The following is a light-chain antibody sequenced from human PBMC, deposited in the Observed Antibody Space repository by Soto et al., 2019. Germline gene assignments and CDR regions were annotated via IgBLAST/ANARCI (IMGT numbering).Light chain of an antibody. Sequence: EIVLTQSPGTLSLSPGERATLSCRASQSVSSSYLAWYQQKPGQAPRLLIYGASSRATGIPDRFSGSGSGTDFTLTISRLEPEDFEVYYCQQYGSSFFTFGPGTKVDIK. CDR2: GAS. CDR3: QQYGSSFFT. J-gene: IGKJ3*01. V-gene: IGKV3-20*01. CDR1: QSVSSSY.